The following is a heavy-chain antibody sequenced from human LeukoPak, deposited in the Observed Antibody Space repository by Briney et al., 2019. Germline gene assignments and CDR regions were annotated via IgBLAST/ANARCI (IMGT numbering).Heavy chain of an antibody. Sequence: SVKVSCKASGGTFSSYAISWVRQAPGQGLEWMGGIIPIFGTANYAQKFQGRVTITTDESTSTAYMELSSLRSEDTAVYYCARDWVGTAVTNWFDPWGQGTLVTVSS. CDR1: GGTFSSYA. CDR3: ARDWVGTAVTNWFDP. D-gene: IGHD4-11*01. J-gene: IGHJ5*02. CDR2: IIPIFGTA. V-gene: IGHV1-69*05.